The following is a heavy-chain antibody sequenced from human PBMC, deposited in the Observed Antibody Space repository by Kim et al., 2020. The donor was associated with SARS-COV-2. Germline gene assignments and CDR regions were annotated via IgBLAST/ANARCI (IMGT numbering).Heavy chain of an antibody. CDR3: ARHPPTTMVRGVIRGYYYYYGMDV. D-gene: IGHD3-10*01. CDR2: IDPSDSYT. J-gene: IGHJ6*02. Sequence: GESLKISCKGSGYSFTSYWISWVRQMPGKGLEWMGRIDPSDSYTNYSPSFQGHVTISADKSISTAYLQWSSLKASDTAMYYCARHPPTTMVRGVIRGYYYYYGMDVWGQGTTVTVSS. V-gene: IGHV5-10-1*01. CDR1: GYSFTSYW.